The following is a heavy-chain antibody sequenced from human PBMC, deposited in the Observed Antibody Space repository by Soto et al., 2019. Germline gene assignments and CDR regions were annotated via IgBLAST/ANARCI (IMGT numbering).Heavy chain of an antibody. D-gene: IGHD3-22*01. J-gene: IGHJ3*02. CDR1: GFTFSNAW. CDR2: IYSGGST. CDR3: ARDFGGNMIVPEGTGIAFDI. V-gene: IGHV3-53*01. Sequence: GSLRLSCAASGFTFSNAWMSLVRQAPGKGLEWVSVIYSGGSTYYADSVKGRFTISRDNSKNTLYLQMNSLRAEDTAVYYCARDFGGNMIVPEGTGIAFDIWGQGTMVTVSS.